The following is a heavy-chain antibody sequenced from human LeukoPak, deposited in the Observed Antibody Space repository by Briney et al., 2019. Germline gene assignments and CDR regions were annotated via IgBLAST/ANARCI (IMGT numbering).Heavy chain of an antibody. CDR1: GGSFSGYY. CDR2: INHSGST. V-gene: IGHV4-34*01. D-gene: IGHD1-26*01. Sequence: PSETLSLTCAVYGGSFSGYYWSWIRQPPGKGLEWIGEINHSGSTNYNPSLKSRVTISVGTSKNQFSLKLSSVTAADTAVYYCARGNSGSRGYFYYYYMDVWGKGTTVTVSS. CDR3: ARGNSGSRGYFYYYYMDV. J-gene: IGHJ6*03.